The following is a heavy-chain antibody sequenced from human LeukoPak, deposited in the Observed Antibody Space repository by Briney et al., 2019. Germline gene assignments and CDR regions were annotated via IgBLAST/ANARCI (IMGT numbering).Heavy chain of an antibody. CDR3: AIDEPNYAPYDFDY. J-gene: IGHJ4*02. CDR2: LKSKVNGETT. Sequence: PGGSLRLSCAASRFTFSNAWMNWVRQAPGKGLEWVGRLKSKVNGETTDYAAPVKGRFTISRDDSNNMVYLQMNSLKIEDTAVYYCAIDEPNYAPYDFDYWGQGTLVTVSS. V-gene: IGHV3-15*01. D-gene: IGHD4/OR15-4a*01. CDR1: RFTFSNAW.